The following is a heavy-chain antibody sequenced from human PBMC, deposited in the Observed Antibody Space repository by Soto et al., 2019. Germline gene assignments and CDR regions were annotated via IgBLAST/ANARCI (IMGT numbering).Heavy chain of an antibody. V-gene: IGHV3-48*01. CDR3: ARAAGGVIVREPGAFDI. J-gene: IGHJ3*02. CDR2: ISSSSSTI. CDR1: GFTFSSYS. Sequence: EVQLVESGGGLVQPGGSLRLSCAASGFTFSSYSMNWVRQAPGKGLEWVSYISSSSSTIYYADSVKGRFTISRDNAKNSLYLQMNSLRAEDTAVYYCARAAGGVIVREPGAFDIWGQGTMVTVSS. D-gene: IGHD3-16*02.